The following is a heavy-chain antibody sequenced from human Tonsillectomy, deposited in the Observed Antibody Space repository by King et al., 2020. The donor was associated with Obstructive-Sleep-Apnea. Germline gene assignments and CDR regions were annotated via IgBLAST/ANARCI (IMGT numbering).Heavy chain of an antibody. CDR3: ASTGGVVGATNYFDY. V-gene: IGHV1-69*10. D-gene: IGHD1-26*01. Sequence: QLVQSGAEVKKPGSSVKVSCKASGGTFSSYAISWVRHAPGQGLEWMVGINPILGIANYAQKFQGRVTITADKSTSTAYMELRSLRSEDTAVYYCASTGGVVGATNYFDYWGQGTLVTVSS. J-gene: IGHJ4*02. CDR1: GGTFSSYA. CDR2: INPILGIA.